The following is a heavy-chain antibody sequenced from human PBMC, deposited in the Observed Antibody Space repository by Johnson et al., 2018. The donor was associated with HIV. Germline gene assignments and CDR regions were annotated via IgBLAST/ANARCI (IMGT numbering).Heavy chain of an antibody. D-gene: IGHD2-21*02. CDR1: GFTVSSNY. Sequence: QVQLVESGGGVVRPGGSLRLSCAASGFTVSSNYMSWIRQAPGKGLEWVSYISSSGSTIYYAYSVKGRFTLSRYNAKNSLYLQMNSLRAEDTAVYYCASTCGGDCSRGDAFDIWGQGTMVTVSS. CDR3: ASTCGGDCSRGDAFDI. CDR2: ISSSGSTI. J-gene: IGHJ3*02. V-gene: IGHV3-11*04.